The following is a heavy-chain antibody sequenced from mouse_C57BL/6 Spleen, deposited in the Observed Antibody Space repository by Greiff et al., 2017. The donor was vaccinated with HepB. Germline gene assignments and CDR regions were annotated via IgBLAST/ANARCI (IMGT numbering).Heavy chain of an antibody. J-gene: IGHJ4*01. CDR3: ARLGFYAMDY. CDR1: GFTFTDYY. CDR2: IRNKANGYTT. V-gene: IGHV7-3*01. Sequence: EVQGVESGGGLVQPGGSLSLSCAASGFTFTDYYMSWVRQPPGKAVEWLGFIRNKANGYTTEYSASVKGRFTISRDNSQSILYLQMNALRAEDSATYYCARLGFYAMDYWGQGTSVTVSS. D-gene: IGHD4-1*01.